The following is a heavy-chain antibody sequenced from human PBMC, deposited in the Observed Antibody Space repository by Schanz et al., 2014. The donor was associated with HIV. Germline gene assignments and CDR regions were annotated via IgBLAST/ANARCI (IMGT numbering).Heavy chain of an antibody. J-gene: IGHJ4*02. CDR1: GFMFSTYA. D-gene: IGHD5-12*01. CDR2: INSGSTIK. V-gene: IGHV3-48*02. CDR3: VRDCVSGCPADY. Sequence: DVQLVESGGGLEQPVGSLRLSCAASGFMFSTYAMHWVRQAPGKGLEWVSKINSGSTIKNYADSVKGRFTISRDNAKNSLYLQMNSLREDDTAIYYCVRDCVSGCPADYWGQGTLVTVSS.